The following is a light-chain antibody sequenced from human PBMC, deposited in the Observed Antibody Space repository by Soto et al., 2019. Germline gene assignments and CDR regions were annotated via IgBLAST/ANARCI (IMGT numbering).Light chain of an antibody. CDR3: SSYTGSSNSFV. J-gene: IGLJ1*01. Sequence: QSALTQPASVSGSPGQSITISCTGTSSDVGGYDYVSWYQQHPGKAPKLMIYDVSNRPSGVSNRFSGSKSGNTASLTISGLQAEDEADYYCSSYTGSSNSFVFGTGNKVTVL. V-gene: IGLV2-14*03. CDR1: SSDVGGYDY. CDR2: DVS.